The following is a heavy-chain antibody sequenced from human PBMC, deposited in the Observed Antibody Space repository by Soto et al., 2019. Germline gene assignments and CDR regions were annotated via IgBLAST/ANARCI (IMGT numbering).Heavy chain of an antibody. CDR1: GFTFSSYA. Sequence: EVQLLESGGGLVQPGGSLRLSCAASGFTFSSYAMTWVRQAPGKGLEWVSAISGSGGSTYYADSVKGRFTISRDNSKNTLYLQMNSLRAEDTAVYYCAKLGRVVVTAMDYWGQGTLVTVSS. CDR3: AKLGRVVVTAMDY. J-gene: IGHJ4*02. V-gene: IGHV3-23*01. D-gene: IGHD2-21*02. CDR2: ISGSGGST.